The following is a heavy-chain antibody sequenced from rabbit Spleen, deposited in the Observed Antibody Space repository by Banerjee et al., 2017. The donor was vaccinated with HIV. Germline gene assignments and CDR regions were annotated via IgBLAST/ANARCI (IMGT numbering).Heavy chain of an antibody. J-gene: IGHJ6*01. Sequence: EESGGDLVKPGGSLALTCTASGFTLSSYWICWVRQAPGKGLEWIACIYAGSSGTTYYANWAKGRFTISRTSSTTVTLQMTSLTAADTATYFCARDTATSFSTYGMDLWGPGTLVTVS. D-gene: IGHD1-1*01. V-gene: IGHV1S45*01. CDR3: ARDTATSFSTYGMDL. CDR1: GFTLSSYW. CDR2: IYAGSSGTT.